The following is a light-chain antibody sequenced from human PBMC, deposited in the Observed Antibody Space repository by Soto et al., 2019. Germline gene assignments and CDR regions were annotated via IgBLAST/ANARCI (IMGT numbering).Light chain of an antibody. V-gene: IGKV3-20*01. CDR2: AAS. CDR3: QQYRSSSTWT. J-gene: IGKJ1*01. CDR1: QSVSSGY. Sequence: EIVLTQSPGTLSLSPGERATLSCRASQSVSSGYLAWYQHKPGQPPTLLIYAASSRVTGIPDRFSGSGSGTDFTLTISRLEPEDFAVYYCQQYRSSSTWTFGQGTKVEIK.